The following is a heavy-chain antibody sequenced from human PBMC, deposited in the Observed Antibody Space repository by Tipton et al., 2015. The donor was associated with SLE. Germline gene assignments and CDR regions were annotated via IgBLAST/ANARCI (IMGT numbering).Heavy chain of an antibody. CDR3: ARGRGLDFLTGYYYFDY. CDR2: IHYIGTV. V-gene: IGHV4-59*08. J-gene: IGHJ4*02. CDR1: GFTFSIYT. D-gene: IGHD3-9*01. Sequence: LRLSCAASGFTFSIYTMHWVRQAPGKGLEWIGYIHYIGTVNYSPFLKSRVTISVDTSKNQFALKVTSVTAADTAVYYCARGRGLDFLTGYYYFDYWRQGTLVTVSS.